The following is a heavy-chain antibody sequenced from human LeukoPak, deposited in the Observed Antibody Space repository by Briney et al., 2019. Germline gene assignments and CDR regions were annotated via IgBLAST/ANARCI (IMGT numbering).Heavy chain of an antibody. CDR2: ISSNGGST. CDR3: ARSSHLGGYAFDI. Sequence: GGSLRLSCAASGFTFSSYAMHWVRQAPGKGLEYVSAISSNGGSTYYADSVKGRFTISRDNSKNTLYLQMGSLRAEAMAVYYCARSSHLGGYAFDIWGQGTMVTVSS. CDR1: GFTFSSYA. J-gene: IGHJ3*02. D-gene: IGHD3-16*01. V-gene: IGHV3-64*02.